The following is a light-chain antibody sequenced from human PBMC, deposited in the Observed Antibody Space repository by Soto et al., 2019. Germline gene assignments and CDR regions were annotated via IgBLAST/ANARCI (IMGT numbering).Light chain of an antibody. CDR1: QSVFGY. Sequence: VLTQSPATLSLSPGDRATLSCRASQSVFGYLAWYQHKPGQAPRLLIYDAYQRATGVPARFSGSGSETDFTLIISSLEPEDFAVYYCQQRSDSPPLTFGGGTRVDIK. J-gene: IGKJ4*01. V-gene: IGKV3-11*01. CDR3: QQRSDSPPLT. CDR2: DAY.